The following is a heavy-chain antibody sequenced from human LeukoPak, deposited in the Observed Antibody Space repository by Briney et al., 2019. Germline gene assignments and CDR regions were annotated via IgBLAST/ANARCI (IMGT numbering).Heavy chain of an antibody. CDR1: GGSISSGGYS. J-gene: IGHJ4*02. Sequence: SQTLSLTCAVSGGSISSGGYSWSWIRQPPGKGLEWIGYIYHSGSTYYNPSLKSRVTISVDRSKNQFSLKLSSVTAADTAVYYCARQTSSWYYFDYWGQGTLVTVSS. D-gene: IGHD6-13*01. V-gene: IGHV4-30-2*01. CDR3: ARQTSSWYYFDY. CDR2: IYHSGST.